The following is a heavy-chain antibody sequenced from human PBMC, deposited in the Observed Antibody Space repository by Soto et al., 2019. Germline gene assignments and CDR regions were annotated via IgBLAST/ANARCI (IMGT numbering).Heavy chain of an antibody. CDR3: ARDREYYYDSSGNYYYHYGMDV. V-gene: IGHV1-18*04. D-gene: IGHD3-22*01. CDR1: GYTFTNYG. J-gene: IGHJ6*02. Sequence: GAEVKKPGASVKVSCKASGYTFTNYGISWVRQAPGQGLEWMGWISGYNGNTKYAQKFQGRVTMTTDTPTNTAYMDLRSLRSDDTAVYYCARDREYYYDSSGNYYYHYGMDVWGQGTTVTVS. CDR2: ISGYNGNT.